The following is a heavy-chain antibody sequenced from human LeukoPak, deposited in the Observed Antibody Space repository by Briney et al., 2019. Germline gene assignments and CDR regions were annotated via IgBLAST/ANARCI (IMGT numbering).Heavy chain of an antibody. CDR2: TNSGGTST. V-gene: IGHV3-23*01. CDR3: AKQSYARSLGE. CDR1: GFPFSDFS. D-gene: IGHD2-8*01. J-gene: IGHJ4*02. Sequence: GGSLRPSCATSGFPFSDFSMSWVRQAPGKGLEWISTTNSGGTSTYYAESVKGRFTISRDNSKNTLYLQMSSLRVEDTAVYYCAKQSYARSLGEGGPGTLVSVSS.